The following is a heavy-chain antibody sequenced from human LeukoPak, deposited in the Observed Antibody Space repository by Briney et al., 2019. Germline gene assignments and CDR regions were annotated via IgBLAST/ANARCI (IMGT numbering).Heavy chain of an antibody. V-gene: IGHV3-7*01. Sequence: GGSLRLSCAVSGLTFSSSWMDWVRQAPGKGLEWVASINPDGNKKYSADSVKGRFTISRDNAENSLYLQMNSLRVEDTAFYYCASLLGSRRYYFDYWGQGTLVTVSS. D-gene: IGHD2-15*01. CDR3: ASLLGSRRYYFDY. CDR2: INPDGNKK. J-gene: IGHJ4*02. CDR1: GLTFSSSW.